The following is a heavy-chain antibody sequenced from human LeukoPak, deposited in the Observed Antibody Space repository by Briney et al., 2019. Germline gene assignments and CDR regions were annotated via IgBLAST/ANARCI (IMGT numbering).Heavy chain of an antibody. CDR1: GYTFTSYG. Sequence: GASVKVSCKASGYTFTSYGISWVRQAPGQGLEWMGWISAYNGNTNYAQKLQGRVTMTTDTSTSTAYMELRSLRSDDTAVYYCARGGGRCSSSSCYNWSLDLWGRGTLVTVSS. D-gene: IGHD2-2*01. V-gene: IGHV1-18*01. J-gene: IGHJ2*01. CDR3: ARGGGRCSSSSCYNWSLDL. CDR2: ISAYNGNT.